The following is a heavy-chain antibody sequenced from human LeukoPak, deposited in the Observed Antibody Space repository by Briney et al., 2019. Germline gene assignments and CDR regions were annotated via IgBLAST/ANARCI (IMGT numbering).Heavy chain of an antibody. CDR3: VRENWYYDY. J-gene: IGHJ4*02. CDR1: GYTFTAYR. CDR2: IYPNTGGT. Sequence: ASVKVSCKASGYTFTAYRMHWVRQAPGQGLEWMGWIYPNTGGTNFAEKFQGRVTLTRDTSITTAYMELSGLNFDDTAVYYCVRENWYYDYWGQGTLVTVSS. V-gene: IGHV1-2*02. D-gene: IGHD3-10*01.